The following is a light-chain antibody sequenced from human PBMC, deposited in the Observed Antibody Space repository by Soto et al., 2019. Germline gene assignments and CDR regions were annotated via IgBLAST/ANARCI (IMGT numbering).Light chain of an antibody. CDR3: SSYAGSNNFV. J-gene: IGLJ1*01. CDR1: ISDVGYYDY. Sequence: QCSLAEPTSASVFPGQSVTISCTGTISDVGYYDYVSWYQQHPGKAPKLVIYEVTKRPSGVPDRVSASKSGNTASLTVSGLRAEDEADYYCSSYAGSNNFVFGSGTKVNVL. V-gene: IGLV2-8*01. CDR2: EVT.